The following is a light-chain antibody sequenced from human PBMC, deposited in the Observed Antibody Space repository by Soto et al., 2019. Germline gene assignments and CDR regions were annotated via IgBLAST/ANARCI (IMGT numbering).Light chain of an antibody. CDR1: SSNIGSNY. CDR2: RNN. V-gene: IGLV1-47*01. J-gene: IGLJ2*01. CDR3: GGWDDSLSGPV. Sequence: QSALTQPPSASGTPGQRVNISCSGSSSNIGSNYVYWYRQFPGTAPKLLIQRNNQRPSGVRARFSGSKSGTSASLAIGGLRSEDEADYYCGGWDDSLSGPVFGGGTK.